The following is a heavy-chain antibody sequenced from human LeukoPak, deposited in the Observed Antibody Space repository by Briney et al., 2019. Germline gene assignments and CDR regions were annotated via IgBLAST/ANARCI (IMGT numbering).Heavy chain of an antibody. V-gene: IGHV3-30*18. Sequence: PGGSLRLSCAASGFTFSSYGMHWVRQAPGKGLEWVAVMSYDGSNKYYADSVKGRFTISRDNSKNTLYLQMNSLRAEDTAVYYCAKEPYGDYVFDYWGQGTLVTVSS. J-gene: IGHJ4*02. D-gene: IGHD4-17*01. CDR3: AKEPYGDYVFDY. CDR2: MSYDGSNK. CDR1: GFTFSSYG.